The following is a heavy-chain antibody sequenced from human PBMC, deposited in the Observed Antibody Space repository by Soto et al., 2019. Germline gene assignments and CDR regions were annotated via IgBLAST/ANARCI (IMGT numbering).Heavy chain of an antibody. V-gene: IGHV3-23*01. J-gene: IGHJ6*03. Sequence: EVQLLESGGGLVQPGGSLRHSCAASGFTFSGYAMNWVRQAPGKGLEWVSSISGTGSSTYYTDSVRGRFTISRDISKNTLFLQMNSLRAEDTAVYYCAKLSGNDFRNGYYVYYMDVWGKGTTVTVSS. CDR3: AKLSGNDFRNGYYVYYMDV. D-gene: IGHD3-3*01. CDR2: ISGTGSST. CDR1: GFTFSGYA.